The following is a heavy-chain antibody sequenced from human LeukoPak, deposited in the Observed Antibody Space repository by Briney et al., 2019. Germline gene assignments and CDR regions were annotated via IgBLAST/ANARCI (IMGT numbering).Heavy chain of an antibody. CDR1: GGSISSYY. CDR3: ARLGQQLASDY. J-gene: IGHJ4*02. D-gene: IGHD6-13*01. V-gene: IGHV4-59*08. CDR2: IYYSGST. Sequence: PSETLSLTCTVSGGSISSYYWSWIRQPPGKGLEWIGYIYYSGSTNYNPSLKSRVTISVDTSKNQFSLKLSSVTAADTAVYYCARLGQQLASDYWGQGTLVTDSS.